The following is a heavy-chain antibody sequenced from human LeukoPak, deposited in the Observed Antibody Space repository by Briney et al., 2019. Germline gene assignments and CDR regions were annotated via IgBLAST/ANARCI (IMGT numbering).Heavy chain of an antibody. D-gene: IGHD6-6*01. Sequence: ASVTVSCTASGYTFTSYAMNWVRQAPGQGLEWMGWINTNTGNPTYAQGFTGRFVFSLDTSVSTAYLQPKAEDTAVYYCAREGGLYSSSSSWGLFDYWGQGTLVTVSS. CDR1: GYTFTSYA. CDR2: INTNTGNP. CDR3: AREGGLYSSSSSWGLFDY. V-gene: IGHV7-4-1*01. J-gene: IGHJ4*02.